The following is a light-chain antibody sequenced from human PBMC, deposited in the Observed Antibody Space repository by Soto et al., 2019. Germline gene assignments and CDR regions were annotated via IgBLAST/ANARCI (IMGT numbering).Light chain of an antibody. CDR3: QQLSLYPLS. CDR1: QALSNH. V-gene: IGKV1-9*01. J-gene: IGKJ4*01. CDR2: SAS. Sequence: DIQLTQSPSVLSASVGDTVTITCRASQALSNHLAWYQQKPGKAPDLLIYSASTLQSGVPSMFSGSGSETEFSLTISALQPEDFATYYCQQLSLYPLSLGGGTKVDIK.